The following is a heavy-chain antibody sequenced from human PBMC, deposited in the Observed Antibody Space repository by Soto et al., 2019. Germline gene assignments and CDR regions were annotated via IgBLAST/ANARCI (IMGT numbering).Heavy chain of an antibody. CDR3: ARDLAKGGGSAGFDY. CDR1: GDAFTANY. CDR2: INPKSGGT. J-gene: IGHJ4*02. D-gene: IGHD1-26*01. V-gene: IGHV1-2*02. Sequence: GASVKVCFKASGDAFTANYIHWARQAPGQGFEWMGWINPKSGGTKYPQKFQGRVTMTRDTSLSTVYMTLTRLTSDDTAVYYCARDLAKGGGSAGFDYWGQGTMVTVSS.